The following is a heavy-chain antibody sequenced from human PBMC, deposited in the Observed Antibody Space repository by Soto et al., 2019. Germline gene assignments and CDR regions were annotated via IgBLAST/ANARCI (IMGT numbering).Heavy chain of an antibody. CDR2: IIPIFGTA. Sequence: ASVKVSCKASGGTFSSYAISWVRQAPGQGLQRMEGIIPIFGTANYAQKFQGRVTITADKSTSTAYMELSSLRSEDTAVYYCARFCTVVSTYRGYYYGTEVWGQGTPAPVSP. V-gene: IGHV1-69*06. CDR3: ARFCTVVSTYRGYYYGTEV. D-gene: IGHD2-15*01. CDR1: GGTFSSYA. J-gene: IGHJ6*01.